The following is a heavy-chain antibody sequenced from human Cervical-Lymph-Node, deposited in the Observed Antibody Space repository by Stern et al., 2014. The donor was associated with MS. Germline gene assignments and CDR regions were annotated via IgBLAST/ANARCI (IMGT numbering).Heavy chain of an antibody. CDR1: GFIFSDHY. J-gene: IGHJ4*02. CDR2: SRNKARRFTT. V-gene: IGHV3-72*01. Sequence: EVQLVESGGGLVQPGGSLRLSCTVSGFIFSDHYIDWVRQAPGKGLEWVVRSRNKARRFTTDYAASVKGRFTLSRDATKNSLYLQMNSLKTEDTAVYYCARTTVKMGDFNHWGQGILVSVSS. CDR3: ARTTVKMGDFNH. D-gene: IGHD4-17*01.